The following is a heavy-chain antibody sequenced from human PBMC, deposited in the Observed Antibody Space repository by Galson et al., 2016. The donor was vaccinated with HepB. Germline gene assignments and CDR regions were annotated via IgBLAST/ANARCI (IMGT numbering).Heavy chain of an antibody. CDR2: IPISGST. J-gene: IGHJ4*02. CDR3: ARQPIPDTVLVNYFDY. D-gene: IGHD3-9*01. V-gene: IGHV4-61*02. CDR1: GGSINSGSYY. Sequence: TLSLTCSVSGGSINSGSYYWTWIRQPAGMGLEYIGRIPISGSTNYNPSLRRRVTMSLDTSKNQFSLRLRSVTAADTAVYYCARQPIPDTVLVNYFDYWGQGTLVTVSS.